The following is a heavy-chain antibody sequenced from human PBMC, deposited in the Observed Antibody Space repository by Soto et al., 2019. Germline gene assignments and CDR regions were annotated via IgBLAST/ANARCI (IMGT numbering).Heavy chain of an antibody. CDR1: GGSISSSSYY. D-gene: IGHD3-22*01. CDR2: IYYSGST. J-gene: IGHJ5*02. V-gene: IGHV4-39*01. CDR3: ARHPNYYDSSGYEYNWFDP. Sequence: PSETLSLTCTVSGGSISSSSYYWGWIRQPPGKGLEWIGSIYYSGSTYYNPSLKSRVTISVDTSKNQFSLKLSSVTAADTAVYYCARHPNYYDSSGYEYNWFDPWGQGNLVTVSS.